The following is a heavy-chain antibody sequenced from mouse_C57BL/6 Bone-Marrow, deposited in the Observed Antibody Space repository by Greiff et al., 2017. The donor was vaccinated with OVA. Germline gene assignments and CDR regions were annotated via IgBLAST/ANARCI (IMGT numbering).Heavy chain of an antibody. Sequence: QVQLKQPGTELVKPGASVKLSCKASGYTFTSYWMNWVKQRHGQGLEWIGNINPSNGGTNYNEKFKCKATLTVDKSSSTAYMQLSSLTSEDSAVYYCAREMGYYFDYWGQGTTLTVSS. D-gene: IGHD3-1*01. J-gene: IGHJ2*01. CDR3: AREMGYYFDY. V-gene: IGHV1-53*01. CDR1: GYTFTSYW. CDR2: INPSNGGT.